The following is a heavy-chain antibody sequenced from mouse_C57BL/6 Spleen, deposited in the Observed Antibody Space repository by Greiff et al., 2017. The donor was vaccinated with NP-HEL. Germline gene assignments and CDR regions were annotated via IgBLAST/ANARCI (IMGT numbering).Heavy chain of an antibody. CDR2: IYPGDGDT. J-gene: IGHJ3*01. CDR3: ARSPLYDGYAWFAY. CDR1: GYAFSSSW. Sequence: VQLQQSGPELVKPGASVKISCKASGYAFSSSWMNWVKQRPGKGLEWIGRIYPGDGDTNYNGKFKGKATLTADKSSSTAYMQLSSLTSEDSAVYFCARSPLYDGYAWFAYWGQGTLVTVSA. D-gene: IGHD2-3*01. V-gene: IGHV1-82*01.